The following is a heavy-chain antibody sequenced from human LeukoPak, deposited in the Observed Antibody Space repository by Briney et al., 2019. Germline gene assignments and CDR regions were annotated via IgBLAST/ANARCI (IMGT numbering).Heavy chain of an antibody. D-gene: IGHD6-13*01. CDR3: ARAYSSRETNVFDP. V-gene: IGHV3-74*01. Sequence: GGSLRLSCAASGFTLSRYWMHWVRQAPGKGLVWVSRINTDGSSTSYADSVKGRFTISRDNAKNTLYLQMNSLRAEDTAVYYCARAYSSRETNVFDPWGKGTLVTVPS. CDR1: GFTLSRYW. CDR2: INTDGSST. J-gene: IGHJ5*02.